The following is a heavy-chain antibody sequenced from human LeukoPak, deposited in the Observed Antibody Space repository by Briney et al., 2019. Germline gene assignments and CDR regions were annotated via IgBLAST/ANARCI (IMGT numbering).Heavy chain of an antibody. J-gene: IGHJ4*02. V-gene: IGHV1-18*01. D-gene: IGHD3-22*01. CDR2: ISAYNGDT. CDR1: GYTFTSCG. Sequence: GASVKVSCKASGYTFTSCGISWVRQAPGQGLEWMGWISAYNGDTNYAQKLQGRVTMTTDTSTSTAYMELRSLRSDDTAVYYCARAPDYYYDSSGPHFDYWGQGTLVTVSS. CDR3: ARAPDYYYDSSGPHFDY.